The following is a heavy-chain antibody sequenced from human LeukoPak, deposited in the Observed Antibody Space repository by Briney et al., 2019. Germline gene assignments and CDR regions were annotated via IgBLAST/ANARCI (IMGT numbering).Heavy chain of an antibody. CDR1: GFTFSSYG. Sequence: GGSLRLSCAASGFTFSSYGMHWVRQAPGKGLEWVAVISYDGSNKYYADSVKGRFTISGDNSKNTLYLQMNSLRAEDTAVYYCAKPYGSGIYYHRFDYWGQGTLVTVSS. CDR3: AKPYGSGIYYHRFDY. J-gene: IGHJ4*02. D-gene: IGHD3-10*01. CDR2: ISYDGSNK. V-gene: IGHV3-30*18.